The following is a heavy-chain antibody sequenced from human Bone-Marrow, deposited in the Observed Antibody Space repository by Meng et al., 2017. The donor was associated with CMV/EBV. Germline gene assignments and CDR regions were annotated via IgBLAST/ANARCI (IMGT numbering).Heavy chain of an antibody. Sequence: GESLKISCAASGFTFSNAWMSWVRQAPGKGLEWVGRIKSKTDGGTTDYAAPVKGRFTISRDDSKNTLYLQMNSLRAEDTAVYYCAKDSRWLGRSSTSCYDYWGQGTLVTVSS. CDR2: IKSKTDGGTT. D-gene: IGHD2-2*01. V-gene: IGHV3-15*01. CDR3: AKDSRWLGRSSTSCYDY. CDR1: GFTFSNAW. J-gene: IGHJ4*02.